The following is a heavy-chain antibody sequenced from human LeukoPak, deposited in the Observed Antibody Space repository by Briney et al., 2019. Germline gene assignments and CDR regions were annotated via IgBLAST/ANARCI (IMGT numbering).Heavy chain of an antibody. V-gene: IGHV1-2*04. CDR1: GYTFTGYY. Sequence: ASVKVSCKASGYTFTGYYMHWVRQAPGQGLEWMGWINPNSGGTNYAQKFQGWVTMTRDTSISTAYMELSRLRSDDTAVYYCARSRTGDRGAFDIWGQGTMVTVSS. J-gene: IGHJ3*02. CDR3: ARSRTGDRGAFDI. CDR2: INPNSGGT. D-gene: IGHD7-27*01.